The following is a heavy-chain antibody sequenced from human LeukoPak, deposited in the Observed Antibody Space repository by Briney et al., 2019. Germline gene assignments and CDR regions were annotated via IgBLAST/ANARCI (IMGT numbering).Heavy chain of an antibody. Sequence: PGGSLRLSCAASGFSFSDYYMSWFRQAPGKGLEWISYSSGSGSTISYADSVNGRFIISRDNAKNSLYLQMNSRRAEDTAMYYCARDLSGTYIMSNAFDIWGQGTTVTVS. V-gene: IGHV3-11*04. D-gene: IGHD1-26*01. CDR2: SSGSGSTI. CDR1: GFSFSDYY. CDR3: ARDLSGTYIMSNAFDI. J-gene: IGHJ3*02.